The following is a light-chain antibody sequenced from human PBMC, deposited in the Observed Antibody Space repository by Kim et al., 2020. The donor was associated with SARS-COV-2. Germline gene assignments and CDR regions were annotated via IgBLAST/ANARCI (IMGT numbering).Light chain of an antibody. J-gene: IGLJ3*02. Sequence: ELTQPPSASGTPGQRVTISCSGSSSNIGSNYVYWYQQLPGTAPKLLIYRNNQRPSGVPDRFSGSKSGTSASLAISGLRSEDEADYYCAAWDDSLSGPMFGGGTQLTVL. CDR3: AAWDDSLSGPM. V-gene: IGLV1-47*01. CDR1: SSNIGSNY. CDR2: RNN.